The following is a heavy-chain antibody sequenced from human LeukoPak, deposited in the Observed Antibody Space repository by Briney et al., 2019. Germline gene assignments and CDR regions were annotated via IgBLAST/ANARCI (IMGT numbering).Heavy chain of an antibody. CDR1: GFTFSSYC. V-gene: IGHV3-7*01. J-gene: IGHJ4*02. D-gene: IGHD2-2*02. CDR2: INQDGSEK. CDR3: TRVGYCSSTTCHTGDGFDF. Sequence: GSLRLSCAASGFTFSSYCMSWVRHAPPKGLEWLANINQDGSEKYYVDSVKGRFTISTDNAKNSLYLKMNSLRAEDTAVYYCTRVGYCSSTTCHTGDGFDFWGQGTRVSVFS.